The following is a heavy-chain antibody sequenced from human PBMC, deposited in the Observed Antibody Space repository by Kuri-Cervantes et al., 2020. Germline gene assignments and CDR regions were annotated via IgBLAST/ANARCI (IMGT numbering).Heavy chain of an antibody. CDR1: GFTVSSNY. V-gene: IGHV3-53*01. CDR2: IYSGGRT. Sequence: LSLTCADSGFTVSSNYMSWVRQAPGKGLEWVSTIYSGGRTYYADSVKGRFTISRDNSKNTLYLQMNSLRAEDTAVYYCARDVYGDYGASYYYYYGMDVWGQGTTVTVSS. J-gene: IGHJ6*02. CDR3: ARDVYGDYGASYYYYYGMDV. D-gene: IGHD4-17*01.